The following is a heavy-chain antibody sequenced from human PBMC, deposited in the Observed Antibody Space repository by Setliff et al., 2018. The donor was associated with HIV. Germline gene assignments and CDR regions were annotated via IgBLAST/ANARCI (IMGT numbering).Heavy chain of an antibody. J-gene: IGHJ4*02. CDR1: GGSISSSSYY. D-gene: IGHD3-22*01. CDR3: ARHSGLGGYYSPFDY. Sequence: PSETLSLTCTVSGGSISSSSYYWGWIRQPPGKGLEWIGSIYYSGSTYYNPSLKSRVTISADTSKNQFSLKLSSVTAADTAVYFCARHSGLGGYYSPFDYWGPGTLVTVSS. CDR2: IYYSGST. V-gene: IGHV4-39*01.